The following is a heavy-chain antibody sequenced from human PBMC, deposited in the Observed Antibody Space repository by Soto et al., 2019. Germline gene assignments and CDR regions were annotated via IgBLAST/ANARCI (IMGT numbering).Heavy chain of an antibody. Sequence: TSETLSLTCAVYGGSFSGYYWSWIRQPPGKGLEWIGEINHSGSTNYNPSLKSRVTISVDTSKNQFSLKLSSVTAADTAVYYCARGPSSSHYYYGMDVWGQGTTVTVSS. CDR3: ARGPSSSHYYYGMDV. V-gene: IGHV4-34*01. D-gene: IGHD6-6*01. J-gene: IGHJ6*02. CDR1: GGSFSGYY. CDR2: INHSGST.